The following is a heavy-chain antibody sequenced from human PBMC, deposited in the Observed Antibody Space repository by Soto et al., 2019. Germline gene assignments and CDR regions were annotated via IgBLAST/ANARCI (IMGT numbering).Heavy chain of an antibody. V-gene: IGHV3-48*02. D-gene: IGHD3-16*01. Sequence: GGSLRLSCAASGFTFSSYSMNWVRQAPGKGLEWVSYISSSSSTIYYADSVKGRFTISRDNAKNSLYLQMNSLRDEDTAVYYCARGRSMIPHQDAFDIWGQGTMVTVSS. CDR1: GFTFSSYS. J-gene: IGHJ3*02. CDR2: ISSSSSTI. CDR3: ARGRSMIPHQDAFDI.